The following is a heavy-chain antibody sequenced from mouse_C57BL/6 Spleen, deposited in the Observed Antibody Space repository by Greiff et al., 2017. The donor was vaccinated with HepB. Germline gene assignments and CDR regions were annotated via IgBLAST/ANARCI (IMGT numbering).Heavy chain of an antibody. CDR1: GYTFTSYW. CDR2: IHPNSGST. J-gene: IGHJ3*01. Sequence: VQLQQPGAELVKPGASVKLSCKASGYTFTSYWMHWVKQRPGQGLEWIGMIHPNSGSTNYNEKFKSKATLTVDKSSSTAYMQLSSLTSEDSAVYYCASEGFYSNYQCAYWGQGTLVTVSA. V-gene: IGHV1-64*01. CDR3: ASEGFYSNYQCAY. D-gene: IGHD2-5*01.